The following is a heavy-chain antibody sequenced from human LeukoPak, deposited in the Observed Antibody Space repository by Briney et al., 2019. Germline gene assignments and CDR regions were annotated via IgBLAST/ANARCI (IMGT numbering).Heavy chain of an antibody. CDR1: GGSISSYY. J-gene: IGHJ5*01. Sequence: SKTLSLTCTVSGGSISSYYWSWIRQPAGRGLEWIGRIYSSGSVNYNPSLKSRVTMSIDTSSNQFSLNVYSVTAADTAVYYCARSNGFAAIDSWAHGIMVTVSS. CDR3: ARSNGFAAIDS. CDR2: IYSSGSV. V-gene: IGHV4-4*07. D-gene: IGHD2-8*01.